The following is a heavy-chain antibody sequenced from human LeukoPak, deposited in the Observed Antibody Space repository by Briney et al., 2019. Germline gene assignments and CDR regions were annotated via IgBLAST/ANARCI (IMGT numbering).Heavy chain of an antibody. Sequence: SETLSLTCAVSGGSIRGYYWSWIRQPPGKGMEWIGYIYSSGSTNYNPSLKNRVTMSVDTSKNQFSLKVSSVTAADTAVYYCARVFDSGSQAYFYYMDVWGKGTTVTIFS. J-gene: IGHJ6*03. V-gene: IGHV4-59*01. CDR1: GGSIRGYY. CDR3: ARVFDSGSQAYFYYMDV. CDR2: IYSSGST. D-gene: IGHD3-10*01.